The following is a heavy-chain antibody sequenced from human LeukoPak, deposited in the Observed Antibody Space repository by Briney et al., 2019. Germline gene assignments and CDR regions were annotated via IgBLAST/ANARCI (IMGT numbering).Heavy chain of an antibody. CDR3: TRVAYCGGDCYSSDY. CDR2: INSDGSST. V-gene: IGHV3-74*01. J-gene: IGHJ4*02. D-gene: IGHD2-21*02. CDR1: GFTFSSYW. Sequence: GGSLRLSCAASGFTFSSYWMHWVRQAPGKGLVWVSRINSDGSSTSYADSVKGRFTISRDKAKNTLYLQMNSLRAEDTAVYYCTRVAYCGGDCYSSDYWGQGTLVTVSS.